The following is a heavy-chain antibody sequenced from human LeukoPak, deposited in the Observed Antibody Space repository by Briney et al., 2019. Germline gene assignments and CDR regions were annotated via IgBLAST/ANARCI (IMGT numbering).Heavy chain of an antibody. CDR2: ISYNGYT. V-gene: IGHV4-59*01. CDR3: ARDRAPVTMLGGHPGGFDP. J-gene: IGHJ5*02. Sequence: SETLSLTCTVSGGSISNYFWSWVRQPPGKGLEWIGYISYNGYTNYNPSLKSRVTMSVDTSEIQFSLRLNSVTAADTAVYYCARDRAPVTMLGGHPGGFDPWGQGTLVTVSS. CDR1: GGSISNYF. D-gene: IGHD3-10*01.